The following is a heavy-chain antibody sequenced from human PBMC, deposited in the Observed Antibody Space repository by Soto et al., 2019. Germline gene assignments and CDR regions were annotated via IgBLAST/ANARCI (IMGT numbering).Heavy chain of an antibody. CDR2: ISAYNGNT. J-gene: IGHJ5*02. Sequence: QVQMVQSGAEVKKPGASVKVSCKASGYTFTSYGISWVRQAPGQGLEWMGWISAYNGNTNYAQKLQGRVTMTTDTSTSTAYMELRSLRSDDTAVYYCARVYSSRLVRGGWFDPWGQGTLVTVSS. CDR1: GYTFTSYG. D-gene: IGHD6-13*01. V-gene: IGHV1-18*01. CDR3: ARVYSSRLVRGGWFDP.